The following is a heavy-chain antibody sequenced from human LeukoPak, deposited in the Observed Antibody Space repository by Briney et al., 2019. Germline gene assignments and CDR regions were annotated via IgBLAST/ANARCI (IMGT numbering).Heavy chain of an antibody. CDR3: ARDLRSKGITMVRGVMEDV. CDR1: GFTFSDYY. CDR2: ISSSGSTI. V-gene: IGHV3-11*04. Sequence: GGSLRLSCPASGFTFSDYYMSWIRQAPGKGLEWVSYISSSGSTIYYADSVKGRFTISRDNAKNSLYLQMNSLRAEDTAVYYCARDLRSKGITMVRGVMEDVWGKGTTVTVSS. J-gene: IGHJ6*04. D-gene: IGHD3-10*01.